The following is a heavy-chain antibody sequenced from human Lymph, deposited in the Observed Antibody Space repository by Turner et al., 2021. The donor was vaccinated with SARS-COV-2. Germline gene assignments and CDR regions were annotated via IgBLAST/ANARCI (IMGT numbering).Heavy chain of an antibody. D-gene: IGHD2-15*01. V-gene: IGHV3-43*02. J-gene: IGHJ4*02. CDR3: AKDPGYCSGGSCYSRTYFDF. CDR1: GFTFDDYA. Sequence: EVQLVESGGGVVQPGGSLRLSCAASGFTFDDYAMHWDRQAPGKGLEWVSLISGDGGGTYYADSVKGRFTISRDNSKNSLSLQMNSLRAEDTALYYCAKDPGYCSGGSCYSRTYFDFWGQGTLVTVSA. CDR2: ISGDGGGT.